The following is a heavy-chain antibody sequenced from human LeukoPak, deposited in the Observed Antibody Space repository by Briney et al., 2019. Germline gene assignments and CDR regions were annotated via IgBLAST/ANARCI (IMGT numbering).Heavy chain of an antibody. D-gene: IGHD3-3*01. Sequence: EASVKVSCKASGGTFSSYAISWVRQAPGQGLEWMGGIIPIFGTANYAQKFQGRVTITTDESTSTAYMELSSLRSEDTAVYYCARPGSGGWDVWGKGTTVTVSS. CDR2: IIPIFGTA. J-gene: IGHJ6*04. CDR3: ARPGSGGWDV. V-gene: IGHV1-69*05. CDR1: GGTFSSYA.